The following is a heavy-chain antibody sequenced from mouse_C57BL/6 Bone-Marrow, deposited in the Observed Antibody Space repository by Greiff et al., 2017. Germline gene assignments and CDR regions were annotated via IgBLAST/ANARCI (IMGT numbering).Heavy chain of an antibody. CDR2: ISSGSSTI. CDR3: ARRTDYSNFDY. V-gene: IGHV5-17*01. D-gene: IGHD1-1*01. Sequence: EVKVVESGGGLVKPGGSLKLSCAASGFTFSDYGMHWVRQAPEKGLEWVAYISSGSSTIYYADTVKGRFTISRDNAKNTLFLQMTSLRSEDTAMYYCARRTDYSNFDYWGQGTTLTVSS. CDR1: GFTFSDYG. J-gene: IGHJ2*01.